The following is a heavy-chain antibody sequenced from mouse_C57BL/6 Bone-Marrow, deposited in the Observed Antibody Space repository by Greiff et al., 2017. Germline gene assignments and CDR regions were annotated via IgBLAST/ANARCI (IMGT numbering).Heavy chain of an antibody. CDR2: IHPNSGST. Sequence: QVQLQQPGAELVKPGASVKLSCKASGYTFTSYWMHWVKQRPGQGLEWIGMIHPNSGSTNYNEKFKSKATLTVDKSSSTAYMQLSSLTSEDSAVYYCARRALPYLGSGVDYWGQGTGVTVSA. CDR3: ARRALPYLGSGVDY. V-gene: IGHV1-64*01. CDR1: GYTFTSYW. J-gene: IGHJ4*01.